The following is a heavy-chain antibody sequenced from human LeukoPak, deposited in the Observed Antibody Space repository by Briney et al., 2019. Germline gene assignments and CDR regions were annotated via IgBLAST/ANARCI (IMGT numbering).Heavy chain of an antibody. CDR1: GFTVSSNY. Sequence: PGGSLRLSCAASGFTVSSNYMSWVRQAPGKGLEWVSVIYSGGATYYTDSVKGRFTISRDNSKNTLYLQMNSLRAEDTAVYYCARASSWYEWGNDYWGQGTLVTVSS. J-gene: IGHJ4*02. CDR3: ARASSWYEWGNDY. D-gene: IGHD6-13*01. CDR2: IYSGGAT. V-gene: IGHV3-53*01.